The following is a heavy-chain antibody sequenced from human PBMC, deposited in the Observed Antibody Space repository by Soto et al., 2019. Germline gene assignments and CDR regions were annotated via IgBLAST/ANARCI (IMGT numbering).Heavy chain of an antibody. CDR3: ARARRIQLWYRDYFDY. CDR2: IIPIFGTA. V-gene: IGHV1-69*13. Sequence: GASVKVSCKASGGTFSSYAISWVRQAPGQGLEWMGGIIPIFGTANYAQKFQGRVTITADESTSTAYMELSSLRSEDTAVYYCARARRIQLWYRDYFDYWGQGTLVTVSS. J-gene: IGHJ4*02. D-gene: IGHD5-18*01. CDR1: GGTFSSYA.